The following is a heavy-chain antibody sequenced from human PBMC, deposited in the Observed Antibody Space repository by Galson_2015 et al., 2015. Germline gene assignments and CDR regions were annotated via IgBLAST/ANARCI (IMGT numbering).Heavy chain of an antibody. Sequence: SLRLSCAASGFTFSDYYMSWLRQAPGKGLEWVSYIRSSSSYTDYADSVKGRFTISRDSAKNSLYLQMNSLSAEDTAVYYCARPAVARTSTGWFDPWGQGTRVTVSS. D-gene: IGHD6-19*01. V-gene: IGHV3-11*03. CDR2: IRSSSSYT. CDR3: ARPAVARTSTGWFDP. J-gene: IGHJ5*02. CDR1: GFTFSDYY.